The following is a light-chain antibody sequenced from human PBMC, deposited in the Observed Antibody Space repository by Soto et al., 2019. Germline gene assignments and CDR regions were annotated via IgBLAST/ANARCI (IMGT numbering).Light chain of an antibody. J-gene: IGKJ1*01. CDR1: ESVTSS. CDR2: AAS. CDR3: QQYNIWPLWT. V-gene: IGKV3-15*01. Sequence: EIVMTQSPATLSVSPGDRATLSCRASESVTSSFAWYQQKPGQPPRLLIYAASTRATDVPARFSGGGSETEFALTISSLQSEDFAVYFCQQYNIWPLWTFGQGTKVEIK.